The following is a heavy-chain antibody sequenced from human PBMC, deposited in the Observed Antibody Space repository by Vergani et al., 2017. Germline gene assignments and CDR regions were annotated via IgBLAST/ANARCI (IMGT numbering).Heavy chain of an antibody. V-gene: IGHV3-48*01. CDR1: GFDFSSYI. CDR2: VSTGTKSQ. CDR3: VRDRGLCAGGRCYTEAWDY. Sequence: QLVESGGGWVQPGGSLRLSCVVSGFDFSSYIMNWVRQAPGKGLEWVSFVSTGTKSQSCAESVKGRFTISRDSAKNTLYLQVRSLRLEDTGVYHCVRDRGLCAGGRCYTEAWDYWGQGTPVTVSS. J-gene: IGHJ4*02. D-gene: IGHD2-2*02.